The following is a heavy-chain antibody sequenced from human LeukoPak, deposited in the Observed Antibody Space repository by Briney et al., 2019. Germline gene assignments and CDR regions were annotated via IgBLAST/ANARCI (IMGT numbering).Heavy chain of an antibody. CDR1: GGTFSSYA. J-gene: IGHJ6*03. Sequence: SAKVSCKASGGTFSSYAISWGRQAPGQGREWMGGNIPIFGTANHAQKFQGRVTITTDESTSTAYMELSSLRSEDTAVYYCARGDTAMVRPNYYYYYSMDVWGKGTTVTVSS. CDR3: ARGDTAMVRPNYYYYYSMDV. CDR2: NIPIFGTA. V-gene: IGHV1-69*05. D-gene: IGHD5-18*01.